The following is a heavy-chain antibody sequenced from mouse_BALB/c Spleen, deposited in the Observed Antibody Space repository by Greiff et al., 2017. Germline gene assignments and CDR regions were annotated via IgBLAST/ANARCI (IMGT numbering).Heavy chain of an antibody. Sequence: QVQLQQSGAELVRPGTSVKVSCKASGYAFTNYLIEWVKQRPGQGLEWIGVINPGSGGTNYNEKFKGKATLTADKSSSTAYMQLSSLTSDDSAVYFCARRDYGSFYAMDYWGQGTSVTVSS. CDR2: INPGSGGT. V-gene: IGHV1-54*01. J-gene: IGHJ4*01. D-gene: IGHD1-1*01. CDR3: ARRDYGSFYAMDY. CDR1: GYAFTNYL.